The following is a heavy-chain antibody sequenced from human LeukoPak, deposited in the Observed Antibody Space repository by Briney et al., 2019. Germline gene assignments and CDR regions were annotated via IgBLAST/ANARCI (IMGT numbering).Heavy chain of an antibody. J-gene: IGHJ5*02. CDR1: GYSISSGYY. CDR2: IYHSGST. Sequence: SETLSLTCAVSGYSISSGYYWGWTRQPPGKGLEWIGSIYHSGSTYYNPSLKSRVTISVDTSKNQFSLKLSSVTAADTAVYYRARQNRFAYYDFWSGYSNWFDPWGQGTLVTVSS. CDR3: ARQNRFAYYDFWSGYSNWFDP. D-gene: IGHD3-3*01. V-gene: IGHV4-38-2*01.